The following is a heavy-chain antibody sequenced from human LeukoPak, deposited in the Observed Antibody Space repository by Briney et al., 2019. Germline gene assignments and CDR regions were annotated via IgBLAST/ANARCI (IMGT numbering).Heavy chain of an antibody. CDR1: GFHFSTYS. CDR2: ISSSSSYI. V-gene: IGHV3-21*01. Sequence: GGSLRLSCAASGFHFSTYSMNWVRQAPGKGLEWVSSISSSSSYIYYADSVKGRFTISRDNAKNSLYLQMNSLRAEDTAVYYCARVSAMVSVSWFDPWGQGTLVTVSS. CDR3: ARVSAMVSVSWFDP. J-gene: IGHJ5*02. D-gene: IGHD5-18*01.